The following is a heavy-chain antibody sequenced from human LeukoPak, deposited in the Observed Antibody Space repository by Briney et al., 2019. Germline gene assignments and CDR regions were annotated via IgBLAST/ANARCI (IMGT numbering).Heavy chain of an antibody. J-gene: IGHJ6*02. CDR2: IIPIFGIA. CDR3: ARAGGTERIYYYYGMDV. Sequence: SVKVSCKASGGTFSSYAISCVRQAPGQGLEWMGRIIPIFGIANYAQKFQGRVTITADKSTSTAYMGLSSLRSEDTAVYYCARAGGTERIYYYYGMDVWGQGTTVTVSS. V-gene: IGHV1-69*04. D-gene: IGHD2/OR15-2a*01. CDR1: GGTFSSYA.